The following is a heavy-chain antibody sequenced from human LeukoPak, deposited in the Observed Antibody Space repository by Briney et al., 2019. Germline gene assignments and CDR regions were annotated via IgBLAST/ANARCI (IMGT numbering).Heavy chain of an antibody. CDR1: GFSFRSFG. Sequence: SGGSLRLSCTASGFSFRSFGMSWVRQAPGQGLEWVSSISGGGEDTYYADSVKGRFTISRDNSETTLYLQMNSLGADDTALYYCARTIAQYTNTWLYYYYGLDVWGQGTTVTVSS. V-gene: IGHV3-23*01. J-gene: IGHJ6*02. D-gene: IGHD6-13*01. CDR3: ARTIAQYTNTWLYYYYGLDV. CDR2: ISGGGEDT.